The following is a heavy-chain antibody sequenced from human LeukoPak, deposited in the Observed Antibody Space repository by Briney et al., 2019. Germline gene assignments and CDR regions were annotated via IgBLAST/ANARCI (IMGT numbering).Heavy chain of an antibody. CDR3: AKSPFDY. CDR2: ISYDGSNK. CDR1: GFTFSSYG. Sequence: GGSLRLSCAASGFTFSSYGIHWVRQAPGKGLEWVAVISYDGSNKYYADSVKGRFTISRDNSKNTLYLQMNSLRAEDTAVYYCAKSPFDYWGQGTLVTVSS. V-gene: IGHV3-30*18. J-gene: IGHJ4*02.